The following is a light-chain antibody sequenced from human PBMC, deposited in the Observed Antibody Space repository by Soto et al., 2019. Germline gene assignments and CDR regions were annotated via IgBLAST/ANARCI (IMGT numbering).Light chain of an antibody. J-gene: IGKJ1*01. Sequence: EIVLTQSPGTLSLSPGERATLSCRASQSVSSNYLAWYQQKPGQAPRLLIYGASSRATGIPARFSGSGSGTDFTLTISRLEPEDFAVYYCQQYGNSPQTFGQGTKVEIK. V-gene: IGKV3-20*01. CDR3: QQYGNSPQT. CDR1: QSVSSNY. CDR2: GAS.